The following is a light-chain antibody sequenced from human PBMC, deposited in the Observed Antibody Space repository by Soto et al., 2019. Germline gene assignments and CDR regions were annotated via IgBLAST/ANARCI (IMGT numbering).Light chain of an antibody. V-gene: IGKV4-1*01. Sequence: DIVMTQSPDSLAVSLGERATINCKSSQSVLYTSNNKNYLAWFQQRPGWPPKLLVYWASTRESGVPDRFSGSGSGTDFTLTISSLQAEDVAVYYCQQYYSPPYTFGQGTKLEIK. CDR2: WAS. J-gene: IGKJ2*01. CDR3: QQYYSPPYT. CDR1: QSVLYTSNNKNY.